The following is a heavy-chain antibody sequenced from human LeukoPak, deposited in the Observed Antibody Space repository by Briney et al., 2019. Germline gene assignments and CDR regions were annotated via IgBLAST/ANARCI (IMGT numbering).Heavy chain of an antibody. V-gene: IGHV4-39*07. CDR3: ARDLKAYSSSWYVNWFDP. Sequence: PSETLSLTCTVSGGSISSSSYYWVWLRQPPGKGLEWIGSIYYSGSTYYNPSLKSRVTISVDTSKNQFSLKLSSVTAADTAVYYCARDLKAYSSSWYVNWFDPWGQGTLVTVSS. CDR1: GGSISSSSYY. J-gene: IGHJ5*02. CDR2: IYYSGST. D-gene: IGHD6-13*01.